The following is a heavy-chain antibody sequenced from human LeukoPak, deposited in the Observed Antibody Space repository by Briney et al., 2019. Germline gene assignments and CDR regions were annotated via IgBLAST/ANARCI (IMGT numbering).Heavy chain of an antibody. Sequence: GGSLRLSCAASGFTFSDYYMSSIRQAPGKGLEWVSYISSSGSTIYYADSVKGRFTISRANAKNSLYLQMNSLRAEDTAVYYCAREAHCSGGSCRIDYWGQGTLVTVSS. CDR3: AREAHCSGGSCRIDY. CDR2: ISSSGSTI. CDR1: GFTFSDYY. V-gene: IGHV3-11*04. D-gene: IGHD2-15*01. J-gene: IGHJ4*02.